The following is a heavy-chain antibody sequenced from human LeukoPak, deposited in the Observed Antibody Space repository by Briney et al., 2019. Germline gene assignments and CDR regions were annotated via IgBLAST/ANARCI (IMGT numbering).Heavy chain of an antibody. D-gene: IGHD2-15*01. V-gene: IGHV4-4*07. CDR1: GGSISSYY. CDR2: IYTSGST. J-gene: IGHJ4*02. CDR3: ARDSVVVGIGYYFDY. Sequence: SETLSLTCTVYGGSISSYYWSWIRQPAGKGLEWIGRIYTSGSTNYNPSLKSRVTMSVDTSKNQFSLKLSSVTAADTAVYYCARDSVVVGIGYYFDYWGQGTLVTVSS.